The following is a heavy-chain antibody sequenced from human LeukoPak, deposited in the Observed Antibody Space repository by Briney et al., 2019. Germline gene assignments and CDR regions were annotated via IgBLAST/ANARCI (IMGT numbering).Heavy chain of an antibody. Sequence: GGSLRLSCAASGFTFSSYAMHWVRQAPGKGLEWVAVISYDGSNKYYADSVKGRFTISRDNSKNTLYLQMNSLRAEDTAIYYCVRDFRSADYWGQGTLVTVSS. V-gene: IGHV3-30*04. CDR1: GFTFSSYA. CDR3: VRDFRSADY. J-gene: IGHJ4*02. CDR2: ISYDGSNK.